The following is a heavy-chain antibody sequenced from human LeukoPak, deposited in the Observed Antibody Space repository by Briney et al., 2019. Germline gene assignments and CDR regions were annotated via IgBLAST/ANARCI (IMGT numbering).Heavy chain of an antibody. CDR2: ISSSGSTI. D-gene: IGHD3-10*01. CDR1: GFTFSSYE. CDR3: ARDKAVLLWFGTYGMDV. V-gene: IGHV3-48*03. J-gene: IGHJ6*02. Sequence: GGSLRLSSAASGFTFSSYEMNSVRQAPGKGLGWVSYISSSGSTIYYADSVKGRFTISRDNAKNSLYLQMNSLRAEDTAVYYCARDKAVLLWFGTYGMDVWGQGTTVTVSS.